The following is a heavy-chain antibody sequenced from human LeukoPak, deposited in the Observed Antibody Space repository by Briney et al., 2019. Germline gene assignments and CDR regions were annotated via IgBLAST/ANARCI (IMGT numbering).Heavy chain of an antibody. D-gene: IGHD2-2*01. J-gene: IGHJ4*02. Sequence: GESLKISCKGSGYSFTSYWIGWVRQMPGKGLEWMGIIYPGDSDTRHSPSFQGQVTISADKSISTAYLQWSSLKASDTGMYYCARRYCSSTSCNPYFFDYWGQGTLVTVSS. CDR3: ARRYCSSTSCNPYFFDY. CDR1: GYSFTSYW. V-gene: IGHV5-51*01. CDR2: IYPGDSDT.